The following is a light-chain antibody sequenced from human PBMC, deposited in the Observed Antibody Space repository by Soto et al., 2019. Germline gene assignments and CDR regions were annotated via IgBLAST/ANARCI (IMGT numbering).Light chain of an antibody. CDR3: QQYDNLLT. CDR2: ASS. V-gene: IGKV1-33*01. J-gene: IGKJ4*02. CDR1: QDISNY. Sequence: DIQMTQSPSSLSASVGDRVTITCQASQDISNYLNWYQQKPGKAPKLLIYASSKFETGVPSRFRSSGSRTDFNFTISILQPEDIATYYCQQYDNLLTFGGGTNVEIK.